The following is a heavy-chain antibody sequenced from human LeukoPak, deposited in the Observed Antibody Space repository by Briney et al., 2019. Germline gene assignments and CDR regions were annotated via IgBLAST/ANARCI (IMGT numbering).Heavy chain of an antibody. Sequence: ASVKVSCKASGYTFTGYYMHWVRQAPGQGLEWMGSINPNSGGTNYAQKFQGRVTMTRDTSISTAYMELSRLRSDDTAVYYCARSHGGITIRNWFDPWGQGTLVTVSS. CDR1: GYTFTGYY. D-gene: IGHD3-3*01. CDR2: INPNSGGT. V-gene: IGHV1-2*02. J-gene: IGHJ5*02. CDR3: ARSHGGITIRNWFDP.